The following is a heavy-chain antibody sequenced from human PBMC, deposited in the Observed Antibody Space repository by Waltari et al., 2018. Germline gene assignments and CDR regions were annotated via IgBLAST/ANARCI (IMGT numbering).Heavy chain of an antibody. CDR1: GGSISSYY. V-gene: IGHV4-59*08. Sequence: QVQLQESGPGLVKPSETLSLTCTVSGGSISSYYWSWIRQPPGKGLEWIGYIYYSGSTNYNPSLKSRVTISVDTSKNQFSLKLSSVTAADTAVYYCARYYGGNSYWGQGTMVTVSS. CDR2: IYYSGST. D-gene: IGHD4-17*01. J-gene: IGHJ4*02. CDR3: ARYYGGNSY.